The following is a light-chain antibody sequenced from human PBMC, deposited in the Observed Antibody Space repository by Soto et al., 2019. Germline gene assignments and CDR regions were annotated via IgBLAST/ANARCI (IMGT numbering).Light chain of an antibody. CDR2: IND. CDR3: AAWYDSLTGVV. CDR1: SSNIGSYT. Sequence: QSVLTQPPSASGTPGQRVTISCSGSSSNIGSYTVNWYQQLPGAAPTHLININDQRPSGFRDRGSGSESGTSTSLSISVLQSEDEDDYYCAAWYDSLTGVVFGGGTQLTVL. J-gene: IGLJ2*01. V-gene: IGLV1-44*01.